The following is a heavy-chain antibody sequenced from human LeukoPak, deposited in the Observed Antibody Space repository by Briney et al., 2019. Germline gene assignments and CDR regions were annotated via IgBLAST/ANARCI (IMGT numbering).Heavy chain of an antibody. J-gene: IGHJ4*02. CDR1: GYTFTSHG. CDR2: INAYNGNT. D-gene: IGHD3-10*01. V-gene: IGHV1-18*01. Sequence: ASVKVSCKASGYTFTSHGISWVRQAPGQGLEWMGWINAYNGNTNSAQKLQGRVTMTTDTSTSTAYMELRSLRSDDTAVYYCARALLLRGVMIGNDYWGQGTLVTVSS. CDR3: ARALLLRGVMIGNDY.